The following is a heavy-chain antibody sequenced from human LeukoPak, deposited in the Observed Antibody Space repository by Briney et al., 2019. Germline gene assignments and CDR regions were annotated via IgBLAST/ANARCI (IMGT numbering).Heavy chain of an antibody. D-gene: IGHD3-22*01. CDR1: GFTFSSYA. CDR2: ISYDGSNK. J-gene: IGHJ4*02. CDR3: ARDTYYYDSSGFFDY. V-gene: IGHV3-30*01. Sequence: GGSLRLSCAASGFTFSSYAMHWVRQAPGKGLEWVAVISYDGSNKYYADSVKGRFTISRDNSTTTLYLQMNSLRAEDTAVYYCARDTYYYDSSGFFDYWGQGTLVTVSS.